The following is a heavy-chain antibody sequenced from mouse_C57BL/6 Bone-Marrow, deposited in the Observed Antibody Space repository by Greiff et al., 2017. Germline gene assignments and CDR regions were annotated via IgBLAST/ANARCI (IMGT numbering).Heavy chain of an antibody. V-gene: IGHV1-69*01. CDR3: ARSTVVATDYFDY. J-gene: IGHJ2*01. D-gene: IGHD1-1*01. CDR1: GYTFTSYW. CDR2: IDPSDSYT. Sequence: VQLQQPGAELVMPGASVKLSCKASGYTFTSYWMHWVKQRPGQGLGWIGKIDPSDSYTNYNQKFKGKSALTVDKSSSTAYMQLSSLTSEDSAVYYCARSTVVATDYFDYWGQGTTLTVSS.